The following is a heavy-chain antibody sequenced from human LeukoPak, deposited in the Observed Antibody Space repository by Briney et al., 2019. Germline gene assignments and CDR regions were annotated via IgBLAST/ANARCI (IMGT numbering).Heavy chain of an antibody. D-gene: IGHD3-22*01. Sequence: PSETLSLTCAVSGFSITSGYHWGWIRQPPGKGLEWIGHMYHSGSTHYNPSLKSRVTISVDTSKNQFSLKMSSVTAADTAVYYCARVFYDTSGYYYRGLSYFDYWGQGTLVTVSS. CDR2: MYHSGST. V-gene: IGHV4-38-2*01. CDR3: ARVFYDTSGYYYRGLSYFDY. J-gene: IGHJ4*02. CDR1: GFSITSGYH.